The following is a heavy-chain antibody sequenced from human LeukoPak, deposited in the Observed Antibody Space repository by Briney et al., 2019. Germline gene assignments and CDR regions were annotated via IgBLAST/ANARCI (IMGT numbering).Heavy chain of an antibody. CDR2: ITNNGRRT. V-gene: IGHV3-11*04. CDR3: ARAGMDSRGYYQGFDY. D-gene: IGHD3-22*01. Sequence: GGSLRLSCAASGFIFNDYFMGWIRQTPGKGLEWVPYITNNGRRTYYADSMKGRFTISRDNAKNSLYLQMSSLRAEDTALYYCARAGMDSRGYYQGFDYWGQGTLVTVSS. CDR1: GFIFNDYF. J-gene: IGHJ4*02.